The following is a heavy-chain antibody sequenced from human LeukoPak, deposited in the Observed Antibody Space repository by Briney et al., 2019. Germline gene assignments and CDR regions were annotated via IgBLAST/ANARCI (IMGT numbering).Heavy chain of an antibody. Sequence: GGSLRLSCAASGFTFSSCAMSWVRQAPGKGLEWVSGISGSGANTFYADSAKGRFTISRDNSKNTLYLQMNSLRAEDTAVYYCAKDQGGSSWYSSWGQGTLVTVSS. CDR1: GFTFSSCA. V-gene: IGHV3-23*01. D-gene: IGHD6-13*01. J-gene: IGHJ5*02. CDR2: ISGSGANT. CDR3: AKDQGGSSWYSS.